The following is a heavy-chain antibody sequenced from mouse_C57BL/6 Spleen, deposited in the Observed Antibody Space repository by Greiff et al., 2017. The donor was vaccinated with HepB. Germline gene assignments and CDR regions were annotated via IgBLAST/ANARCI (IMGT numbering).Heavy chain of an antibody. CDR1: GFSLTSYA. V-gene: IGHV2-9-1*01. Sequence: VMLVESGPGLVAPSQSLSITCTVSGFSLTSYAISWVRQPPGKGLEWLGVIWTGGGTNYNSALKSRLSISKDNSKSQVFLKMNSLQTDDTARYYCARNEDYYGPYFDYWGQGTTLTVSS. J-gene: IGHJ2*01. D-gene: IGHD1-1*01. CDR3: ARNEDYYGPYFDY. CDR2: IWTGGGT.